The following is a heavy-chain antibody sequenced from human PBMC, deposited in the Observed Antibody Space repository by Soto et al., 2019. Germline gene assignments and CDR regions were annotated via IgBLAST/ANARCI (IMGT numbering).Heavy chain of an antibody. CDR2: IYYSGST. V-gene: IGHV4-59*01. D-gene: IGHD2-15*01. CDR3: ARGSIVVVAASNVDFDY. Sequence: SETLSLTRTVSGGSISSYYWSWIRQPPGKGLEWVGYIYYSGSTNYNPSLKSRVTISVDTSKNQFSLKLSSVTAADTAVYYCARGSIVVVAASNVDFDYWGQGTLVTVSS. J-gene: IGHJ4*02. CDR1: GGSISSYY.